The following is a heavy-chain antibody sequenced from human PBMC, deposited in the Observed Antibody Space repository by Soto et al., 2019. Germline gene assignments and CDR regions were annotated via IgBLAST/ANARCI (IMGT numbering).Heavy chain of an antibody. V-gene: IGHV3-23*01. CDR1: GFTFSTYA. D-gene: IGHD2-21*01. CDR2: ILHDETP. CDR3: AKDLFPTSGQRFFFES. J-gene: IGHJ4*02. Sequence: PGGALRLSCADSGFTFSTYAMTWVRQARGRGLEWVSTILHDETPFYTDSVKGRFTISRDNVRGTLYLQMNGLRVEDAALYYCAKDLFPTSGQRFFFESWGQGSLVTVSS.